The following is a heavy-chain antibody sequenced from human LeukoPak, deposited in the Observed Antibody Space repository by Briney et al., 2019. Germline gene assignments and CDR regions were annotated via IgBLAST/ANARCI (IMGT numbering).Heavy chain of an antibody. Sequence: SETLSLTCTVSSGSISSYYWSWIRQPPGKRLEWIGYIYYSGSTNHNPSLKSRVTISVDTSKNQFSLKLSSVTAADTAVYYCARQILGTTLYFDYWGQGTLVTVSS. J-gene: IGHJ4*02. CDR1: SGSISSYY. CDR3: ARQILGTTLYFDY. CDR2: IYYSGST. V-gene: IGHV4-59*08. D-gene: IGHD1-14*01.